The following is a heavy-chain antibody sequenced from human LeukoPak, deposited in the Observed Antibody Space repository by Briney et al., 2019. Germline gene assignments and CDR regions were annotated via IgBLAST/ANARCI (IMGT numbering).Heavy chain of an antibody. D-gene: IGHD5-24*01. J-gene: IGHJ6*02. Sequence: PGGSLRLSCAASGFTFTTHAMNWVRQAPGKGLEWVSLISGGDSTYYADSVKGRFTISRDNSKNTLYLQMNSLRAEDTAVYYCARGDQDYGLDVWGQGTTVAVSS. CDR3: ARGDQDYGLDV. CDR1: GFTFTTHA. V-gene: IGHV3-66*01. CDR2: ISGGDST.